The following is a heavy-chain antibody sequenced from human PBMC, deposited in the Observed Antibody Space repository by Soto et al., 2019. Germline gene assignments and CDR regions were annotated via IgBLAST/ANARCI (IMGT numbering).Heavy chain of an antibody. Sequence: QVQLVQSGAEVKKPGSSVKVSCKASGGKFTANTFSWVRQAPGQGLEWMGRIIPILDIAHYAQKFQGRVTITADKSTNTTYMELSSLTSGDTAIYYCARERITPLFYWGQGTLVAVSS. CDR2: IIPILDIA. V-gene: IGHV1-69*08. CDR1: GGKFTANT. J-gene: IGHJ4*02. D-gene: IGHD1-20*01. CDR3: ARERITPLFY.